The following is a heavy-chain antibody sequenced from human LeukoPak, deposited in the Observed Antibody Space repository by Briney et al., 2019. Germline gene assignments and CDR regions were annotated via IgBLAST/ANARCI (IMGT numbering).Heavy chain of an antibody. D-gene: IGHD5-18*01. CDR2: INPNSGGT. V-gene: IGHV1-2*02. CDR3: ARGHSYGWDFDY. J-gene: IGHJ4*02. Sequence: ASVKVSCKASGYTFTGYYMHLVRQAPGQGLEWMGWINPNSGGTNYAQKFQGRVTMTRDTSISTAHMELSRLRSDDTAVYYCARGHSYGWDFDYWGQGTLVTVSS. CDR1: GYTFTGYY.